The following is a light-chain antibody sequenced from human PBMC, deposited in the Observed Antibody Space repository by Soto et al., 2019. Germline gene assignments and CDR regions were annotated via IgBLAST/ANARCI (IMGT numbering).Light chain of an antibody. CDR1: QSIRNY. J-gene: IGKJ3*01. V-gene: IGKV1-39*01. Sequence: DIQMTQSPSSLSASVGDRVTITCRASQSIRNYLSWYQQKPGKVPNLLIYGASSLQSGVPSRFSGSGSETDFTLTINNLQPEDFATYYCQQSYTAVFTFGPGTKVDIK. CDR2: GAS. CDR3: QQSYTAVFT.